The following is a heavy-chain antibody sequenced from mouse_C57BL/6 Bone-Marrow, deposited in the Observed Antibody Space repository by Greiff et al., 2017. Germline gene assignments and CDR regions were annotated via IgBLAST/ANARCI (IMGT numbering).Heavy chain of an antibody. Sequence: QLQQSGAELVRPGASVKLSCTASGFNIKDDYMHWVKQRPEQGLEWIGWIDPENGDTEYASKFQGKATITADTSSNTAYLQLSSLTSEDTAVYYCTTGVSNPAWFAYWGQGTLVTVSA. CDR1: GFNIKDDY. CDR2: IDPENGDT. D-gene: IGHD2-5*01. J-gene: IGHJ3*01. V-gene: IGHV14-4*01. CDR3: TTGVSNPAWFAY.